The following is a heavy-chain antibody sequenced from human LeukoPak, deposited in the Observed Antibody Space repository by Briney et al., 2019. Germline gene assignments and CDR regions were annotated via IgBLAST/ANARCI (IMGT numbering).Heavy chain of an antibody. J-gene: IGHJ4*02. CDR2: IYGGGTT. CDR1: GFTVSSNY. D-gene: IGHD1-26*01. Sequence: GGSLRLSCAASGFTVSSNYMSWVRQAPGKGLEWVSVIYGGGTTYYADSVKGRFTISRDDSKNTLYLHMNTLRAEDTAVYYCASDSGRLDYWGQETLVTVSS. V-gene: IGHV3-66*01. CDR3: ASDSGRLDY.